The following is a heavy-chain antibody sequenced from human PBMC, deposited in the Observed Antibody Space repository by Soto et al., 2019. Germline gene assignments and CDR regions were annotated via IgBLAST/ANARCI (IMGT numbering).Heavy chain of an antibody. Sequence: PGGSLRPSCAASGFTFSSYGMHWVRQAPGKGLEWVAVISYDGSNKYYADSVKGRFTISRDNSKNTLYLQMNSLRAEDTAVYYCAKGGRVVPPSGRFDPWGQGTLVTVSS. V-gene: IGHV3-30*18. D-gene: IGHD3-3*01. CDR3: AKGGRVVPPSGRFDP. CDR1: GFTFSSYG. J-gene: IGHJ5*02. CDR2: ISYDGSNK.